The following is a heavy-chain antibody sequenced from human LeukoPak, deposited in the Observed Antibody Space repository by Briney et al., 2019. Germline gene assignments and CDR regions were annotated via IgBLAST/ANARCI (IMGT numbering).Heavy chain of an antibody. Sequence: GASVKVSCKASGYTFTSYDINWVRQATGQGLEWMGWMSPNSGNTGYAQKFQGRVTMTRDTSISTAYMELSSLTSEDTAVYYCARSPLLWFGELFGYWGQGTLVTVSS. D-gene: IGHD3-10*01. CDR3: ARSPLLWFGELFGY. J-gene: IGHJ4*02. CDR1: GYTFTSYD. CDR2: MSPNSGNT. V-gene: IGHV1-8*01.